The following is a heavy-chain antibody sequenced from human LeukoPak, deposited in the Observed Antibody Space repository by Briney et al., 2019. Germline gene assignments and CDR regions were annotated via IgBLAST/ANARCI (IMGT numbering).Heavy chain of an antibody. J-gene: IGHJ4*02. Sequence: SETLSLTCAVYGGSFSGYYWSWIRQPPGKGLEWIGEINHSGSTNYNPSLKSRVTISVDTSKNRFSLKLSSVTAADTAVYYCARGYYGSGSYLGFDYWGQGTLVTVSS. CDR1: GGSFSGYY. CDR3: ARGYYGSGSYLGFDY. V-gene: IGHV4-34*01. D-gene: IGHD3-10*01. CDR2: INHSGST.